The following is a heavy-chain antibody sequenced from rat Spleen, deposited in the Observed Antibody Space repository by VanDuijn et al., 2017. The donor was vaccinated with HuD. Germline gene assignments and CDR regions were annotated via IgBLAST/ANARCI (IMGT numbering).Heavy chain of an antibody. CDR1: GFTFNNYW. D-gene: IGHD5-1*01. J-gene: IGHJ2*01. V-gene: IGHV5-31*01. CDR2: ITNASGRT. CDR3: ATGSSDY. Sequence: EVQLVESGGGLVQPGGSLKLSCDASGFTFNNYWMTWIRQAPGKGLEWVASITNASGRTYYPDSVKGRFTISRDTAQNTLYLQMNSLRSEDTATYYCATGSSDYGGQGVMVTVSS.